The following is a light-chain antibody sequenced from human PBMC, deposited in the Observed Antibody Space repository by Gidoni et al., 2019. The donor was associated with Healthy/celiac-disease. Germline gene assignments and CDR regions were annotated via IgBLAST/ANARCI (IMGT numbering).Light chain of an antibody. CDR2: EVS. J-gene: IGLJ3*02. CDR1: SSDVGGYND. CDR3: SSYTSSSVV. Sequence: QSALTQPASVSGSPGQSITISCTGTSSDVGGYNDVSWYQKHPGKSPNLLIYEVSNRPSGVSNRFSGSKSGNTASLTISGLQAEDEADYYCSSYTSSSVVFGGGTKLTVL. V-gene: IGLV2-14*01.